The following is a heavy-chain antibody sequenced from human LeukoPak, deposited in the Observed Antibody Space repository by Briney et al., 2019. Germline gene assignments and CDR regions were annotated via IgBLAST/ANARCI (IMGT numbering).Heavy chain of an antibody. CDR3: ARLYYDILTGYYGFDY. D-gene: IGHD3-9*01. CDR1: GYTFTSYD. Sequence: ASVKVSCKASGYTFTSYDINWVRQATGQGLEWMGWMNPNSGNTGYAQKFQGRVTMTRNTSISTAYMEPSSLRSEDTAVYYCARLYYDILTGYYGFDYWGQGTLVTVSS. J-gene: IGHJ4*02. V-gene: IGHV1-8*01. CDR2: MNPNSGNT.